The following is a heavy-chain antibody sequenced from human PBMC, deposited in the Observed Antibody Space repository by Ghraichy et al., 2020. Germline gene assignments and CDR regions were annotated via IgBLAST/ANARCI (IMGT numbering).Heavy chain of an antibody. CDR2: ISWNSGSI. CDR3: AKDRDRTYYDFWSGYSSGAFDI. J-gene: IGHJ3*02. Sequence: GGSLRLSCAASGFTFDDYAMHWVRQAPGKGLEWVSGISWNSGSIGYADSVKGRFTISRDNAKNSLYLQMNSLRAEDTALYYCAKDRDRTYYDFWSGYSSGAFDIWGQGTMVTVSS. CDR1: GFTFDDYA. D-gene: IGHD3-3*01. V-gene: IGHV3-9*01.